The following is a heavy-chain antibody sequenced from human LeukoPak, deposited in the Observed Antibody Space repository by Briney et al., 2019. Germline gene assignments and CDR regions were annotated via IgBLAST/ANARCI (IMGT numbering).Heavy chain of an antibody. CDR2: ISSSGSTI. D-gene: IGHD5-12*01. J-gene: IGHJ4*02. CDR3: ARDQRWLRSYFDY. V-gene: IGHV3-11*01. Sequence: GGSLRLSCAASGFTFSDYYMSWIRQAPGKGLEWVSYISSSGSTIYYADSVKGRFTISRDNAKNSLYLRMNSLRAEDTAVYHCARDQRWLRSYFDYWGQGTLVTVSS. CDR1: GFTFSDYY.